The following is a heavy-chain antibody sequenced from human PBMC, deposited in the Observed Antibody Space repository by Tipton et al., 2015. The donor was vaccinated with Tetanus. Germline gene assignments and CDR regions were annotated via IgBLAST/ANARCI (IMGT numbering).Heavy chain of an antibody. D-gene: IGHD1-26*01. CDR2: ISYSGDT. J-gene: IGHJ4*02. CDR1: GGSVSSSTYY. CDR3: ARIPVGATLDS. Sequence: GLVKPSETLSLTCTVSGGSVSSSTYYWSWVRQPPGKGPEWIAYISYSGDTNYNPSLKSRVTILIDTSKNQFSLKVKSVTAADTAVYYCARIPVGATLDSWGQGTLVPVSS. V-gene: IGHV4-61*01.